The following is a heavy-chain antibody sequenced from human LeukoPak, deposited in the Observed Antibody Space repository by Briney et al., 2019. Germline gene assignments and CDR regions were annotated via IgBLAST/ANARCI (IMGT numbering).Heavy chain of an antibody. CDR2: IYYSGST. CDR3: ARPRDVLRYFDWSADVAFDI. D-gene: IGHD3-9*01. V-gene: IGHV4-39*07. CDR1: GGSISSSSYY. J-gene: IGHJ3*02. Sequence: PSETLSLTCTVSGGSISSSSYYWGWIRQPPGKGLEWIGSIYYSGSTYYNPSLKSRVTISVDTSKNQFSLKLSSVTAADTAVYYCARPRDVLRYFDWSADVAFDIWGQGTMVTVSS.